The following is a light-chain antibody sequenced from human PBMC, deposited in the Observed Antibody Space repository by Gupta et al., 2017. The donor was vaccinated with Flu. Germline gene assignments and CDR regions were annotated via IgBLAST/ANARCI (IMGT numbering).Light chain of an antibody. V-gene: IGKV2-30*02. Sequence: DVVLTQSPLAPPVTLGQPASISCRSSQSLVHRNGNIYLTWFQQRPGQSPRRLIYRVSNRDSGVPDRFSGSGSGTDFTLKISRGEAEDVGVYYCMQGTYWPTFGQGTKVEIK. CDR1: QSLVHRNGNIY. J-gene: IGKJ1*01. CDR2: RVS. CDR3: MQGTYWPT.